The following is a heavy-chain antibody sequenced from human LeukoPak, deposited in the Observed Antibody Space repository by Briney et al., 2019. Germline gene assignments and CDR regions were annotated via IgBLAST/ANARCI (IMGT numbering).Heavy chain of an antibody. Sequence: ASVKVSCKASGYTFTGYYMHWVGQAPGQGLEWMEGINPNSGCTNYAQKFQGRVTMTRDTSISTAHMDKRTPKSEDTAVYYCASISRGEANCGQGTLVTVSS. CDR3: ASISRGEAN. CDR2: INPNSGCT. V-gene: IGHV1-2*02. J-gene: IGHJ4*02. CDR1: GYTFTGYY. D-gene: IGHD3-3*02.